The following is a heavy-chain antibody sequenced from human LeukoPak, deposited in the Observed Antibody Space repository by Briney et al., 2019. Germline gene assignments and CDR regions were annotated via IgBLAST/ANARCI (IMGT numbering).Heavy chain of an antibody. CDR3: VRRTTGEYYFDY. Sequence: GESLKISCKTFGYSFTSYWIGWVRQMPGKGLEWMGIIYPGDSDTRYSPSFQGQVTISADRSINTAYLQWSSLKASDTAMYYCVRRTTGEYYFDYWGQGTLVTVSS. CDR2: IYPGDSDT. J-gene: IGHJ4*02. D-gene: IGHD7-27*01. CDR1: GYSFTSYW. V-gene: IGHV5-51*01.